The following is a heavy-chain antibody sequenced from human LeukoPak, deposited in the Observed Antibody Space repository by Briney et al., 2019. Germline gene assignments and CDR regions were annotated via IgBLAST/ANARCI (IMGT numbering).Heavy chain of an antibody. V-gene: IGHV3-30-3*01. CDR1: GFTFSSYA. CDR3: ARGSYNPYITGPLYYFDY. J-gene: IGHJ4*02. CDR2: ISYDGSNK. Sequence: GESLRLSCAASGFTFSSYAMHWVRQAPGKGLEWVAVISYDGSNKYYADSVKGRFTISRDNSKNTLYLQMNSLRAEDTAVYYCARGSYNPYITGPLYYFDYWGQGTLVTVSS. D-gene: IGHD1-20*01.